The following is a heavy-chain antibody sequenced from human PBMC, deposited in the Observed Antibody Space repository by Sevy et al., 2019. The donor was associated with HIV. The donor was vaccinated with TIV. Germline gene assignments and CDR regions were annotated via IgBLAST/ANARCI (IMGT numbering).Heavy chain of an antibody. Sequence: SETLSLTCTVSGGSISSGDYYWSWFRQPPGKGLEWIGYIYYSGSTYYNPSLKSRVTISVDTSKNQFSLKLSSVTAADTAVYYCASYYYGSGPSWFDPWGQGTLVTVSS. D-gene: IGHD3-10*01. CDR1: GGSISSGDYY. J-gene: IGHJ5*02. CDR2: IYYSGST. V-gene: IGHV4-30-4*01. CDR3: ASYYYGSGPSWFDP.